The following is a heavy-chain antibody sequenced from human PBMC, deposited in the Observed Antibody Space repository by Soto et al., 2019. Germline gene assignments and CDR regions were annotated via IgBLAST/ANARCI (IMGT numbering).Heavy chain of an antibody. J-gene: IGHJ4*02. D-gene: IGHD6-13*01. CDR2: INHSGST. Sequence: SETLSVTCAVYGGFFSGYYWSWSRQPPGKGLEWIGEINHSGSTNYNPSLKSRVTISVDTSKNQFSLKLSSVTAADTAVYYCARGRYSSSWYRPYYFDYWGQGTLVTVSS. CDR1: GGFFSGYY. CDR3: ARGRYSSSWYRPYYFDY. V-gene: IGHV4-34*01.